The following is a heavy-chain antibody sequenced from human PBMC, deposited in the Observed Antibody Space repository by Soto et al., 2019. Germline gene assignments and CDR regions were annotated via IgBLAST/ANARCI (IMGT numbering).Heavy chain of an antibody. CDR3: ARDSYCSSTSCYADAFDI. CDR1: GFTFSSYS. D-gene: IGHD2-2*01. J-gene: IGHJ3*02. Sequence: EVQLVESGGGLVKPGGSLRLSCAASGFTFSSYSMNWVRQAPGKGLEWVSSITSSSSYIYYAGSVKGRFTIARDNAKNYLYMHLNSLRADDTAVYYCARDSYCSSTSCYADAFDIWGQGTMVTVSS. V-gene: IGHV3-21*01. CDR2: ITSSSSYI.